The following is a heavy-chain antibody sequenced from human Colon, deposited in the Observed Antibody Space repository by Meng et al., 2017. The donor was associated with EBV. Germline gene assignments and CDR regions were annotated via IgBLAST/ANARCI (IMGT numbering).Heavy chain of an antibody. CDR3: ARDLGGPRDY. D-gene: IGHD6-25*01. J-gene: IGHJ4*02. Sequence: EEAGGGVAVPGWPLALCCAASGFNFKGYHMTWGQKAQGKGLEWVAFISKMGDGISYAESVRGRFTISRDSATHSLYLQMNSLRAEDTAVYYCARDLGGPRDYWGQGTLVTVSS. CDR1: GFNFKGYH. CDR2: ISKMGDGI. V-gene: IGHV3-11*01.